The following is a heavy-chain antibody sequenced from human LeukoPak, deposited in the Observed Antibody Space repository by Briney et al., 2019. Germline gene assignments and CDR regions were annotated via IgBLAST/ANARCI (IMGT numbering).Heavy chain of an antibody. J-gene: IGHJ4*02. CDR1: GFTFSRYS. V-gene: IGHV3-48*02. Sequence: GGSLRLSCAASGFTFSRYSMNWVRQAPGKGLEWVSYISSGSTAIYYADSVKGRFTISRDNAKNSLYLQMNSLRDEDTAVYYWARSYSSSRGTFDYWGQGTLVTVSS. CDR2: ISSGSTAI. CDR3: ARSYSSSRGTFDY. D-gene: IGHD6-6*01.